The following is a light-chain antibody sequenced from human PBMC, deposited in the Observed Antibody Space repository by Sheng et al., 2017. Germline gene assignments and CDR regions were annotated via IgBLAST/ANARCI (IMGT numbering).Light chain of an antibody. Sequence: QSVLTQPPSVSAAPGQKVTISCSGSNSNIGKNHIAWYQEVPGKAPKLVIFDDALRPSGISDRFSGSKSGASATLAITGLQPGDEAIYYCSTWDSSLNSVVFGGRTKVSVL. CDR1: NSNIGKNH. CDR3: STWDSSLNSVV. CDR2: DDA. V-gene: IGLV1-51*01. J-gene: IGLJ2*01.